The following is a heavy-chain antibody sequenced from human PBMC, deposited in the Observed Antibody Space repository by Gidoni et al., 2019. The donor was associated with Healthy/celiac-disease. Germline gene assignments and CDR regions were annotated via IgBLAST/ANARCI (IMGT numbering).Heavy chain of an antibody. CDR3: ARDSGGSSSWYNWFDP. CDR2: INPNSGGT. Sequence: QVQLVQSGAEVKKPGASVKVSCKASGYTFTGYYMHWVRQAPGQGFEWMGWINPNSGGTNYAQKFQGRVTMTRDTSISTAYMELSRLRSDDTAVYYCARDSGGSSSWYNWFDPWGQGTLVTVSS. CDR1: GYTFTGYY. V-gene: IGHV1-2*02. J-gene: IGHJ5*02. D-gene: IGHD6-13*01.